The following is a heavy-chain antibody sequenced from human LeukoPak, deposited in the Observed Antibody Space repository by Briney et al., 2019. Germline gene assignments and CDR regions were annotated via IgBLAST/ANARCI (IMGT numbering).Heavy chain of an antibody. J-gene: IGHJ4*02. CDR1: GGSFSGYY. D-gene: IGHD3-9*01. CDR3: ARGRSDWFLDY. V-gene: IGHV4-59*01. CDR2: MYYSGST. Sequence: SETLSLTCAVYGGSFSGYYWSWIRQPPGKGLEWIGYMYYSGSTNYNPSLKSRVTISVDTSKNHFSLKLSSVTAADTAVYYCARGRSDWFLDYWGQGTLVTVSS.